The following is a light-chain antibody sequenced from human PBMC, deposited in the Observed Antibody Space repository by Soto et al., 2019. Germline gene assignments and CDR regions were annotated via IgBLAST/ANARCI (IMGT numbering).Light chain of an antibody. Sequence: DIVMTQSPATLSVAPGERVTFSCRASQGVSRKLAWYQHKPGQAPRLLISGASTGATGIPARFSGSGSGTEFTLTVSSLQPEDVATYYCQKYNGVPLTFGPGTKWKSN. CDR3: QKYNGVPLT. V-gene: IGKV3-15*01. CDR2: GAS. CDR1: QGVSRK. J-gene: IGKJ3*01.